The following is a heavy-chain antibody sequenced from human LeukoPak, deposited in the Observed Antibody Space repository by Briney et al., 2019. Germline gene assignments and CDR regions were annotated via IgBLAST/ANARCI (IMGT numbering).Heavy chain of an antibody. CDR3: ARDTALYDSSGYYGVGGSLFDY. J-gene: IGHJ4*02. D-gene: IGHD3-22*01. CDR1: GYTFTGYY. CDR2: INPNSGGT. Sequence: ASVKVSCKASGYTFTGYYMHWVRQAPGQGLEWMGWINPNSGGTNYAQKFQGRVTMTRDTSISTAYMELSRLRSDDTAVYYCARDTALYDSSGYYGVGGSLFDYWGQGTLVTVLS. V-gene: IGHV1-2*02.